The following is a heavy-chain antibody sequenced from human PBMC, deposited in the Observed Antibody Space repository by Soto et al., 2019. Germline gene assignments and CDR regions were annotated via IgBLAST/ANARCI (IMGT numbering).Heavy chain of an antibody. J-gene: IGHJ6*03. CDR2: ISSSSSTI. CDR3: ARGGDNWNEIYYYYYYMDV. V-gene: IGHV3-48*01. D-gene: IGHD1-20*01. Sequence: GGSLRLSCAASGFTFSSYSMNWVRQAPGKGLEWVSYISSSSSTIYYADSVKGRFTISRDNAKNSLYLQMNSLRAEDTAVYYCARGGDNWNEIYYYYYYMDVWGKGTTVTVSS. CDR1: GFTFSSYS.